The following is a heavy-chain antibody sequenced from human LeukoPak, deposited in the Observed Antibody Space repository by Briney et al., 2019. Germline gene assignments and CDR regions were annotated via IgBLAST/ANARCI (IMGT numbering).Heavy chain of an antibody. CDR1: GFTFRSHS. V-gene: IGHV3-48*02. CDR2: ISSTSGTI. Sequence: GGSLRLSCAASGFTFRSHSMSWVRQGPGKGLECVSYISSTSGTIYYADSVKGRFTISRDNAKNSLYLQMNSLREEDTAVYYCARDYYGMDVWGQGTTVSVSS. J-gene: IGHJ6*02. CDR3: ARDYYGMDV.